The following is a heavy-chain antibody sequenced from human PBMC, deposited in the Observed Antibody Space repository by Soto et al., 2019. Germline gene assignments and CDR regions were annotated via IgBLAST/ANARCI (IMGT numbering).Heavy chain of an antibody. V-gene: IGHV3-48*02. CDR3: ARGYFDWLVSVEWTAFDI. CDR2: ISSSSSTI. Sequence: EVQLVESGGGLVQPGGSLRLSCAASGFTFSSYSMNWVRQAPGKGLEWVSYISSSSSTIYYADSVKGRFTISRDNAKNSLYLQMNSLRDEDTAVYYCARGYFDWLVSVEWTAFDIWGQGTMVTVSS. CDR1: GFTFSSYS. J-gene: IGHJ3*02. D-gene: IGHD3-9*01.